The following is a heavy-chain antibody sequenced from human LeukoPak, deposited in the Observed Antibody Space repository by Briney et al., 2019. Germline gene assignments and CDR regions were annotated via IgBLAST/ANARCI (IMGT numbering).Heavy chain of an antibody. V-gene: IGHV1-69*04. CDR1: GGTFSSYA. CDR2: IIPILGIA. J-gene: IGHJ4*02. Sequence: ASVKVSCNASGGTFSSYAISWVRQAPGQGLEWMGRIIPILGIANYAQKFQGRVTITADKSTSTAYMELSSLRSDDTAVYYCARDRGSIAVAGTVYWGQGTLVTVSS. CDR3: ARDRGSIAVAGTVY. D-gene: IGHD6-19*01.